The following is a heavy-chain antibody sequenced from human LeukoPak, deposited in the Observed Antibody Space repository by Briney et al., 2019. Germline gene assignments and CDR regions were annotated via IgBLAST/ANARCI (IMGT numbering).Heavy chain of an antibody. Sequence: ASETLSLTCAVYGGSFSGYYWSWIRQPPGKGLEWIGEINHSGSTNYNPSLKSRVTISVDTSKNQFSLKLSSVTAADTAVYYCARGSSYSSGWLQHPVPVGGWGQGTLVTVSS. CDR3: ARGSSYSSGWLQHPVPVGG. J-gene: IGHJ4*02. CDR2: INHSGST. D-gene: IGHD6-19*01. V-gene: IGHV4-34*01. CDR1: GGSFSGYY.